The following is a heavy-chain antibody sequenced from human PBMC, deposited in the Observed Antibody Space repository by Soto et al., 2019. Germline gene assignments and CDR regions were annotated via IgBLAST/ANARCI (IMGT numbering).Heavy chain of an antibody. CDR3: ARDRELREFDWFARGDI. CDR2: ISSSSSYI. D-gene: IGHD3-9*01. V-gene: IGHV3-21*01. Sequence: EVHLVESGGGLVKPGGSLRLSCAASGFTFSSYSMNWVRQAPGKGLEWVSSISSSSSYIYYADSVKGRFTISIDNAKNSLYLQVHSLRAESTTVYYCARDRELREFDWFARGDICGQGTMVTVSS. J-gene: IGHJ3*02. CDR1: GFTFSSYS.